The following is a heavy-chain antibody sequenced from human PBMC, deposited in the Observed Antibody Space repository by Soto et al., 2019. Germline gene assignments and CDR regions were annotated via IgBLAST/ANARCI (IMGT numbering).Heavy chain of an antibody. V-gene: IGHV4-38-2*01. CDR1: GGSISSGYY. J-gene: IGHJ4*01. CDR2: IYHSGTT. CDR3: AGTDSVGYYPYF. D-gene: IGHD3-22*01. Sequence: PSETLSLTCAVSGGSISSGYYWAWIRQPPGKGLEWIGSIYHSGTTYYNPSLKSRVTISXXXXXXQXSXKXSXVTAADSALYYCAGTDSVGYYPYF.